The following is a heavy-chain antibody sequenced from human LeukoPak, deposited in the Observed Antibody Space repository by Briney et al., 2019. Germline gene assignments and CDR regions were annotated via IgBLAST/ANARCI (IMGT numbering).Heavy chain of an antibody. CDR2: INPNSGGT. CDR3: ARGPDYSNYP. D-gene: IGHD4-11*01. Sequence: SVKVSCKASGSTFTGYYMNWVQQAPGQGLEWMGRINPNSGGTNYAQNFQGRVTMTRETSISTAYMELSRLRSDDTAVYYCARGPDYSNYPWGQGTLVTVPS. CDR1: GSTFTGYY. J-gene: IGHJ5*02. V-gene: IGHV1-2*06.